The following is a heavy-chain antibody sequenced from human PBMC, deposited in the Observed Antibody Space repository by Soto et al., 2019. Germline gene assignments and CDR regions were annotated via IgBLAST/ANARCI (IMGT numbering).Heavy chain of an antibody. V-gene: IGHV3-72*01. Sequence: GGSLRLSCSASVFTCSDHYMDWVRQAPGKDLEWVGRIRNKANFYATEYAASVKGRFSISRDDSKNSLYLQMNRLKIEDTAIYYCTRVRLFPTIPKPGMDVWGQGTTVTVSS. J-gene: IGHJ6*02. CDR1: VFTCSDHY. CDR2: IRNKANFYAT. CDR3: TRVRLFPTIPKPGMDV. D-gene: IGHD2-2*01.